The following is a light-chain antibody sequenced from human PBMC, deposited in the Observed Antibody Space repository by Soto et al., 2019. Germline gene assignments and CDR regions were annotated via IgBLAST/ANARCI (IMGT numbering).Light chain of an antibody. J-gene: IGKJ1*01. CDR2: AAS. V-gene: IGKV3-20*01. Sequence: EIVLTQSPGTLSLSPGERATLSCRASQSVSSSYLAWYKQKPSQAPRLLIYAASSRAAGIPDRFSGSGSGTDFTLTISRLEPEDFAVYYCQQYGSSPRTFGQGTKVEIK. CDR3: QQYGSSPRT. CDR1: QSVSSSY.